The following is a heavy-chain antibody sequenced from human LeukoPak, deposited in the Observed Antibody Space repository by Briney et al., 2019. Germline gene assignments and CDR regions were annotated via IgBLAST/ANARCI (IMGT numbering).Heavy chain of an antibody. Sequence: SVKVSCKASGGTFSSYAISWVRQAPGQGLEWMGRIIPILGIANYAQKFQGRVAITADKSTSTAYMELSSLRSEDTAVYYCARDRLERRSYYYYGMDVWGQGTTVTVSS. V-gene: IGHV1-69*04. CDR1: GGTFSSYA. D-gene: IGHD1-1*01. CDR3: ARDRLERRSYYYYGMDV. J-gene: IGHJ6*02. CDR2: IIPILGIA.